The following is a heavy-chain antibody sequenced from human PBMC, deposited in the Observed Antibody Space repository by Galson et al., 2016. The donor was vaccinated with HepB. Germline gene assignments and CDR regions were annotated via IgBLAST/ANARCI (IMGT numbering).Heavy chain of an antibody. D-gene: IGHD2/OR15-2a*01. V-gene: IGHV3-33*01. CDR1: GFTFSSYG. CDR2: IWYDGSNK. Sequence: SLRLSCAASGFTFSSYGMHWVRQAPGKGLEWVAVIWYDGSNKYYADSVKGRFTISRDNSKNTLYLQMNSLRAEGTAVYYCATEAPILAPTLDYWGQGTLVTVSS. J-gene: IGHJ4*02. CDR3: ATEAPILAPTLDY.